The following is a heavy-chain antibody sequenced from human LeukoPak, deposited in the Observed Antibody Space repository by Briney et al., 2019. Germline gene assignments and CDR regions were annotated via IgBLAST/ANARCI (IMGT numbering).Heavy chain of an antibody. CDR2: IYYSGST. CDR3: AGDVYYYGMDV. V-gene: IGHV4-59*01. J-gene: IGHJ6*02. Sequence: PSETLSLTCTVSGGSISSYYWSWIRQPPGKGLEWIGYIYYSGSTNYNPSLKSRVTISVDTSKNQFSLKLSSVTAADTAVYYCAGDVYYYGMDVWGQGTTVTVSS. CDR1: GGSISSYY.